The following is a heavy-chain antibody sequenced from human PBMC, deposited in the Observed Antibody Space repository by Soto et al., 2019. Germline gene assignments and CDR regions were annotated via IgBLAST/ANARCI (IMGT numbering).Heavy chain of an antibody. CDR2: IRSKAYGGTT. CDR3: TREETAAAGPEPDYYYGMDV. Sequence: EVQLVESGGGLVQPGRSLRLSCTASGFTFGDYAMSWVRQAPGKGLEWEGFIRSKAYGGTTEYAASVKGRFTISRDDSKSIAYLQMNSLKTEDTAVYYCTREETAAAGPEPDYYYGMDVWGQGTTVTVSS. CDR1: GFTFGDYA. J-gene: IGHJ6*02. D-gene: IGHD6-13*01. V-gene: IGHV3-49*04.